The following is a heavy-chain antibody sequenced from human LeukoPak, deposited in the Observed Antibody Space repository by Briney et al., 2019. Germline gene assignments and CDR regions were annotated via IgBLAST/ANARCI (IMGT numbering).Heavy chain of an antibody. D-gene: IGHD6-6*01. J-gene: IGHJ4*02. Sequence: GGSLRLSCAASGFTVSSNYMSWVRQASGKGLEWVSVIYSGGSTYYADSVKGRFTISRDNSKNTLYLQMNSLRAEDTAVYYCAKLIAAPFDYWGQGTLVTVSS. CDR2: IYSGGST. V-gene: IGHV3-53*01. CDR3: AKLIAAPFDY. CDR1: GFTVSSNY.